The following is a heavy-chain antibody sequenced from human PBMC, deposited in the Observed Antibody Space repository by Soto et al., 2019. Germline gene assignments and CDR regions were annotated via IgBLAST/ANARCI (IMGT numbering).Heavy chain of an antibody. D-gene: IGHD3-10*01. Sequence: SETLSLTCTVYGGSFSGYYWSWIRQPPGKGLEWIGEINHSGSTNYNPSLKSRVTISVDTSKNQFSLKLSSVTAADTAVYYCARGNGSGSQYYYYYGMDVWGQGTTVTVSS. J-gene: IGHJ6*02. CDR3: ARGNGSGSQYYYYYGMDV. CDR2: INHSGST. V-gene: IGHV4-34*01. CDR1: GGSFSGYY.